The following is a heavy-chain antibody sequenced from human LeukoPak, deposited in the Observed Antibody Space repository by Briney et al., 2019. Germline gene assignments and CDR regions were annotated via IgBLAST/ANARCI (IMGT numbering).Heavy chain of an antibody. CDR2: ISSSGSTI. D-gene: IGHD3-22*01. V-gene: IGHV3-11*04. Sequence: GGSLRLSCAASGFTFSDYDMSWVRQAPGKGLEWVSYISSSGSTIYYADSVKGRFTISRDNAKDLLYLQMNSLRAEDTAVYYCARSYYDSSGYYYVPNWFDPWGQGTLVTVSS. J-gene: IGHJ5*02. CDR1: GFTFSDYD. CDR3: ARSYYDSSGYYYVPNWFDP.